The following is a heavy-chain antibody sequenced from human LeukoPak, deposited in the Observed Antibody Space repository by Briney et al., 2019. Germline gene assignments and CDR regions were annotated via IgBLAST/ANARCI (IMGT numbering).Heavy chain of an antibody. CDR3: ARQGRAIVVVVAATAPGGRFDP. V-gene: IGHV4-59*01. CDR1: GGSISSYY. D-gene: IGHD2-15*01. Sequence: PSETLSLTCTVSGGSISSYYWSWIRQPPGKGLEWIGYIYYSGSTNYNPSLKSRVTISVDTSKNQFSLKLSSVTAADTAVYYCARQGRAIVVVVAATAPGGRFDPWGQGTLVTVSS. CDR2: IYYSGST. J-gene: IGHJ5*02.